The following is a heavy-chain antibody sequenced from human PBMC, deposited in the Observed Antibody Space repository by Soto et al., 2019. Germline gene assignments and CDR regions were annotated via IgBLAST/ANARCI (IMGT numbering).Heavy chain of an antibody. V-gene: IGHV4-4*02. CDR2: IYHTGTT. CDR1: SGSVSNSNW. Sequence: QVQLQASGPGLVNPSGTLSLTCVFSSGSVSNSNWWSWIRQPPGKGLEWIGEIYHTGTTNYNPSLKRRVTMSVDKSKNPFTRQPASLLAPDTRGNYESKEALGCKVKDY. D-gene: IGHD1-7*01. CDR3: SKEALGCKVKDY. J-gene: IGHJ4*01.